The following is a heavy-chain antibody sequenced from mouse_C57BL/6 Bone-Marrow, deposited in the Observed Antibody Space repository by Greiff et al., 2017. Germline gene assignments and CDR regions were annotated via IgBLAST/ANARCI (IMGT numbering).Heavy chain of an antibody. J-gene: IGHJ1*03. CDR2: IDPSYSYT. CDR1: GYTFTSYW. Sequence: QVQLKQPVAELVMPGASVKLSCKASGYTFTSYWMHWVKQRPGPGLEWIGEIDPSYSYTNYNQKFKGKSTLTVDKSSSTSYMQLSSLTSEDSAVYYCAREIYLGYFDVWGTGATVTGSS. CDR3: AREIYLGYFDV. D-gene: IGHD1-1*01. V-gene: IGHV1-69*01.